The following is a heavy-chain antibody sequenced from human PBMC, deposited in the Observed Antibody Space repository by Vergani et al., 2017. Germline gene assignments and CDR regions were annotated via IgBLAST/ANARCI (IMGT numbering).Heavy chain of an antibody. V-gene: IGHV1-2*02. CDR2: INPNSGGT. J-gene: IGHJ6*03. CDR1: GYTFTGYY. D-gene: IGHD3-10*01. Sequence: QVQLVQSGAEVKKPGASVKVSCKASGYTFTGYYMHWVRQAPGQGLEWMGWINPNSGGTNYAQKFQGRVPMTRDTSISTAYMERSRLRSDDTAVYYCARERFYYGSGSANYYYYRDVWGKGTTVTVSS. CDR3: ARERFYYGSGSANYYYYRDV.